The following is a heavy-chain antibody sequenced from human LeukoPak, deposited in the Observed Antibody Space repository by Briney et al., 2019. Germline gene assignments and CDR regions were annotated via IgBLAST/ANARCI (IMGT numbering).Heavy chain of an antibody. V-gene: IGHV4-59*11. Sequence: PSETLSLTCSLSGGSINSHYWSWIRQPPGKRLEWIGYIFNTGNTNYNPSLGSRVTMSVDASRDQFFLRLSSVTAADTAIYYCATRPAGTSWYGVFDYWSQGTLVTVSS. D-gene: IGHD3-10*01. CDR2: IFNTGNT. J-gene: IGHJ4*02. CDR1: GGSINSHY. CDR3: ATRPAGTSWYGVFDY.